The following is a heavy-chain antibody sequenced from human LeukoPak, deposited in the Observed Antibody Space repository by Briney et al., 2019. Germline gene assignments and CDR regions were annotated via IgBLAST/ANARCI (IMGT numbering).Heavy chain of an antibody. CDR3: ASAYCSGGSCYGSVLALDY. Sequence: PSQTLSLTCTVSGGSISSGGYYWSWIRQHPGKGLEWIGYIYYSGSTYYNPSLKSRVTISVDTSKNQFSLKLSSVTAADTAVYYCASAYCSGGSCYGSVLALDYWGQGTLVTVSS. D-gene: IGHD2-15*01. CDR2: IYYSGST. CDR1: GGSISSGGYY. V-gene: IGHV4-31*03. J-gene: IGHJ4*02.